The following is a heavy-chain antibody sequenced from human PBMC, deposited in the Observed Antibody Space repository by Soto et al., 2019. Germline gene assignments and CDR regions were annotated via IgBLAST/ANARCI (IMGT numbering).Heavy chain of an antibody. Sequence: QVQLVESGGGVVQPGRSLRLSCAASGFTFSSYAMHWVRQAPGKGLEWVAIISYDGSNKYYADSVKGRFTISRDTSKNTLFLQVNSLTAEDTAVYYCARRTVVSLFDYWGQGTLVTVSS. D-gene: IGHD2-15*01. V-gene: IGHV3-30-3*01. CDR3: ARRTVVSLFDY. CDR1: GFTFSSYA. J-gene: IGHJ4*02. CDR2: ISYDGSNK.